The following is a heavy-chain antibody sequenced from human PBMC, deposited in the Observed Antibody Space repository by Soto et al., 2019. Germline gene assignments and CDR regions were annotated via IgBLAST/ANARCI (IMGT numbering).Heavy chain of an antibody. Sequence: QVQLVESGGGVVQPGRSLRLSCAASGFTFSSYAMHWVRQAPGKGLEWVAVISYDGSNKYYADSVKGRFTISRDNSKNTLYLQMNSLRAEDTAVYYCARDLPYYSDSSGFFDYWGQGTLVTVSS. CDR3: ARDLPYYSDSSGFFDY. V-gene: IGHV3-30-3*01. CDR1: GFTFSSYA. CDR2: ISYDGSNK. D-gene: IGHD3-22*01. J-gene: IGHJ4*02.